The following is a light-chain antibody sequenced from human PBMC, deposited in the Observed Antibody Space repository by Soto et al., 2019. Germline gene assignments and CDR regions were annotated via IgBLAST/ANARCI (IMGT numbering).Light chain of an antibody. Sequence: DIQMTQSPSSVSASIGDTVTTPVRASLPIGVYLAWYQQRPGKAPKSLIYAASILQSGVPSRFSGSGSGTDFTLTISSLQPDDFATYFCQHYHTYPFTFGQGTKLEIK. CDR2: AAS. J-gene: IGKJ2*01. CDR3: QHYHTYPFT. V-gene: IGKV1-16*01. CDR1: LPIGVY.